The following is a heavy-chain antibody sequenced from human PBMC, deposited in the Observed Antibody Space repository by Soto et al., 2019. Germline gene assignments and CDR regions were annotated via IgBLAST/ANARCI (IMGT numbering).Heavy chain of an antibody. D-gene: IGHD2-2*01. CDR2: ISYDGSNK. CDR3: ARVSPAQRDAFDI. CDR1: GFTFSSYA. V-gene: IGHV3-30-3*01. Sequence: QVQLVESGGGVVQPGRSLRLSCAASGFTFSSYAMHWVRQAPGKGLEWVAVISYDGSNKYYADSVKGRFTISRDNSKNPLYLQMNSLRAEDTAVYYCARVSPAQRDAFDIWGQGTMVTVSS. J-gene: IGHJ3*02.